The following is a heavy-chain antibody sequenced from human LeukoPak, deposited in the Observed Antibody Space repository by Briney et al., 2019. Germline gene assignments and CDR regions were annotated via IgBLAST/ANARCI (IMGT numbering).Heavy chain of an antibody. CDR3: ARRATGTTYYMDV. J-gene: IGHJ6*03. Sequence: SETLSLTCTVSGGSISSHYWSWIRQHPGKGLEWIGYIYYSGSTYYNPSLKSRVTISVDRSKNQFSLKLSSVTAADTAVYYCARRATGTTYYMDVWGKGTTVTVSS. CDR2: IYYSGST. D-gene: IGHD1-7*01. CDR1: GGSISSHY. V-gene: IGHV4-59*11.